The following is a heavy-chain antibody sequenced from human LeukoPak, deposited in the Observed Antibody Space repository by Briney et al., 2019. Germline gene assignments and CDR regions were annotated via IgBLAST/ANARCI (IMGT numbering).Heavy chain of an antibody. CDR2: IGTAGDT. V-gene: IGHV3-13*01. D-gene: IGHD3-9*01. J-gene: IGHJ3*02. Sequence: GGSLRLSCAASGFTFSSYDMHWVRQATGKGLEWVSAIGTAGDTYYPGSVKGRFTISRDNAKNSLYLQMNSLRAEDTAVYYCARTNYDILTGYSSGGAFDIWGQGTMVTVSS. CDR3: ARTNYDILTGYSSGGAFDI. CDR1: GFTFSSYD.